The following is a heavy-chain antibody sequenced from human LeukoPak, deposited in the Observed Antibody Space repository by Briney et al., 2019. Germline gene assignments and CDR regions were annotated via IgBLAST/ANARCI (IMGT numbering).Heavy chain of an antibody. V-gene: IGHV3-7*01. CDR2: IKQGGSAK. CDR3: ARWRGSTSELSDY. D-gene: IGHD2-2*01. Sequence: PGGSLRLSCTASGFTFSDYWMTWVRQAPGKGLEWVANIKQGGSAKYYVDSVKGRFTISRDNAKNSLYLQMDSLRIEDTATYYWARWRGSTSELSDYWGQGTLVTVSS. CDR1: GFTFSDYW. J-gene: IGHJ4*02.